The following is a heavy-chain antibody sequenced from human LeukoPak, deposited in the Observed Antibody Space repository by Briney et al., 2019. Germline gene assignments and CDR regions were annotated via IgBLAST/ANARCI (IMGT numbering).Heavy chain of an antibody. V-gene: IGHV4-4*02. CDR1: GGSITQTNY. Sequence: SETLSLTCDVSGGSITQTNYWTWVRQPPGKGLEWIGEVNLQGGTNYNPSLLRRVAISVDTSANHVSLQMTSVTAADTAVYYCARHAVPKWELGAFDIWGQGTMVTVSS. D-gene: IGHD1-26*01. CDR3: ARHAVPKWELGAFDI. CDR2: VNLQGGT. J-gene: IGHJ3*02.